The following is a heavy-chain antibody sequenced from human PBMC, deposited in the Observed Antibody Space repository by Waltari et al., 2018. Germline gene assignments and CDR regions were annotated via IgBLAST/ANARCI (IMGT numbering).Heavy chain of an antibody. CDR1: GFTFASYA. J-gene: IGHJ4*02. Sequence: EVQLLESGGGLVQPGGSLRLSCAASGFTFASYAMRGVRQAPGKGLEWVSAISGSGGSTYYADSVKGRFTISRDNSKNTLYLQMNSLRAEDTAVYYCAPALMTTVTTGLTKWGQGTLVTVSS. V-gene: IGHV3-23*01. CDR2: ISGSGGST. D-gene: IGHD4-17*01. CDR3: APALMTTVTTGLTK.